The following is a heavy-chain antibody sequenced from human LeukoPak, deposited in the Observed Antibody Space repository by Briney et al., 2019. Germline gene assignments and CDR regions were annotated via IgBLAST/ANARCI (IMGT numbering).Heavy chain of an antibody. J-gene: IGHJ5*02. CDR2: ISAYNGNT. CDR1: GYTFTSYG. Sequence: ASVKVSCKASGYTFTSYGISWVRQAPGQGLEWMGWISAYNGNTNYAQKLQGRVTMTTDTSTSTAYMELRSLRSDDTAAYYCARDNTMVRGVSLAFDPWGQGTLVTVSS. CDR3: ARDNTMVRGVSLAFDP. V-gene: IGHV1-18*04. D-gene: IGHD3-10*01.